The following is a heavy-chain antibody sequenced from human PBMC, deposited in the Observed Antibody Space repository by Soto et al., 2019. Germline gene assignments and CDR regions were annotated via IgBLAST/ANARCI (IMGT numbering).Heavy chain of an antibody. Sequence: EVQLVESGGGLVQPGGSLRLSCAASGFTFSSYSMNWVRQAPGKGLEWVSYIRSSNSTIYYADSVKGRFTISRDNAKNSLYLQMNSLRAEDTAVYYCARGWLRLNVVGDWGQGTLVTVSS. D-gene: IGHD5-12*01. CDR1: GFTFSSYS. CDR3: ARGWLRLNVVGD. CDR2: IRSSNSTI. J-gene: IGHJ4*02. V-gene: IGHV3-48*01.